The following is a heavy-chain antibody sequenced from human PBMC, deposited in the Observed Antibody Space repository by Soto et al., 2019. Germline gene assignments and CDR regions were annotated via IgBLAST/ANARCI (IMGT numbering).Heavy chain of an antibody. CDR1: GFTFSSYA. D-gene: IGHD2-15*01. CDR3: AKEYCSGGSCYSPVGGMDV. V-gene: IGHV3-23*01. Sequence: GGSLRLSCAASGFTFSSYAMSWVRQAPGMGLEWVSAISGSGGSTYYADSVKGRFTISRDNSKNTLYLQMNSLRAEDTAVYYCAKEYCSGGSCYSPVGGMDVWGQGTTVTVSS. CDR2: ISGSGGST. J-gene: IGHJ6*02.